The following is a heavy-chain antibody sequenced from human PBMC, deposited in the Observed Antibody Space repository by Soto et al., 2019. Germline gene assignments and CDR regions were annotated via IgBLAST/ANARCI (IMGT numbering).Heavy chain of an antibody. J-gene: IGHJ4*02. CDR2: IYHSGST. Sequence: QLQLQESGSGLVKPSQTLSLTCAVSGGSISSGGYSWSWIRQPPGKGLEWIGYIYHSGSTYYNPSLKSRVNISVDRFKNQFSLKLSSVTAADTAVYYCARESGYYAYFDYWGQGTLVTVSS. CDR3: ARESGYYAYFDY. V-gene: IGHV4-30-2*01. D-gene: IGHD3-22*01. CDR1: GGSISSGGYS.